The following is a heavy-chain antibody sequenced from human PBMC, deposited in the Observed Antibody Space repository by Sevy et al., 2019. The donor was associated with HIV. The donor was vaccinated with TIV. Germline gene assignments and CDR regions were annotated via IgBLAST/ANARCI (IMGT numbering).Heavy chain of an antibody. J-gene: IGHJ4*02. CDR3: VKXXSXXXXXXY. Sequence: GGSLRLSXAASGFTXXXYXMSWVRQTXGKGXEWVSAISGVADATYYTDSVKGRLTISRENSKNTVYLQMNSLRAEDTDVYYCVKXXSXXXXXXYWGQXTLVTVSS. CDR1: GFTXXXYX. V-gene: IGHV3-23*01. CDR2: ISGVADAT.